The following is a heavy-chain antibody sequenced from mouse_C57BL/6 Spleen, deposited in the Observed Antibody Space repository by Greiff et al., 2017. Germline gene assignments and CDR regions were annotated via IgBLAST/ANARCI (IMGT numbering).Heavy chain of an antibody. Sequence: QVQLQQPGAELVKPGASVKMSCKASGYTFTSYWITWVKQRPGQGLEWIGDIYPGSGSTNYNEKFKSKATLTVDTSSSTAYMQLSSLTSEDSAVYYCARRGITTVVALHWYFDVWGTGTTVTVSS. V-gene: IGHV1-55*01. CDR2: IYPGSGST. CDR1: GYTFTSYW. D-gene: IGHD1-1*01. J-gene: IGHJ1*03. CDR3: ARRGITTVVALHWYFDV.